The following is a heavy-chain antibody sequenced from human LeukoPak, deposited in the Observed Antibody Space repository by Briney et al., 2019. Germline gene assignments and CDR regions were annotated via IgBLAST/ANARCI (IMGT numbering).Heavy chain of an antibody. D-gene: IGHD3-22*01. V-gene: IGHV3-23*01. CDR3: AKKGYYDGSGYYMYYFDH. Sequence: PRGSLRLSCAASGFTFSIYAMSWVRQAPGRGLEWVSAISGSGGTAYYADSVKGRFTISRDNSKNTLYLQMNSLRAEDTAVYYCAKKGYYDGSGYYMYYFDHWGQGTLVTVSS. J-gene: IGHJ4*02. CDR2: ISGSGGTA. CDR1: GFTFSIYA.